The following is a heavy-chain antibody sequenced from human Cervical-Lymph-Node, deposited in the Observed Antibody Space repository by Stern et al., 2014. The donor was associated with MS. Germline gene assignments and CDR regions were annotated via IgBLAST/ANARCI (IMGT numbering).Heavy chain of an antibody. CDR2: FDPEDGET. Sequence: VPLGESGAEVKKPGASGKVSCKVSGYTLTELSMHWVRQAPGKGLEWMGGFDPEDGETIYAQKFQGRVTMTEDTSTDTAYMELSSLRSEDTAVYYCATTIVVVSLHPFDYWGQGTLVTVSS. V-gene: IGHV1-24*01. D-gene: IGHD3-22*01. CDR3: ATTIVVVSLHPFDY. J-gene: IGHJ4*02. CDR1: GYTLTELS.